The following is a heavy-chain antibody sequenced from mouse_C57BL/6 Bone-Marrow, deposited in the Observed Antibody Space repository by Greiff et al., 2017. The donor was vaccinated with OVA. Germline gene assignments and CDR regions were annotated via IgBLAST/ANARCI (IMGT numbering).Heavy chain of an antibody. V-gene: IGHV1-55*01. CDR1: GYTFTSYW. J-gene: IGHJ4*01. D-gene: IGHD1-1*01. CDR2: IYPGSGST. CDR3: ARGITTVVGAMDD. Sequence: QVQLQQPGAELVKPGASVKMSCKASGYTFTSYWITWVKQRPGQGLEWIGDIYPGSGSTNYNEKFKSKATLTVDTSSSTASMQLSSLTSEDSAVYYCARGITTVVGAMDDWGQGTSVTVSS.